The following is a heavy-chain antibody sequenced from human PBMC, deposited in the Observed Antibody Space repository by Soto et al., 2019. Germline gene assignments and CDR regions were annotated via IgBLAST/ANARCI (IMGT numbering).Heavy chain of an antibody. Sequence: GSLRLSCAASGFTFSRHAINWVRQAPGEGLEWVSVTSGSGENTYYADSVKGRFTVARDNSKNTLYLQMDSLRAEDTATYYCAKDRTSVRDALDVWGQGTTVTVSS. CDR3: AKDRTSVRDALDV. CDR2: TSGSGENT. D-gene: IGHD6-19*01. V-gene: IGHV3-23*01. CDR1: GFTFSRHA. J-gene: IGHJ6*02.